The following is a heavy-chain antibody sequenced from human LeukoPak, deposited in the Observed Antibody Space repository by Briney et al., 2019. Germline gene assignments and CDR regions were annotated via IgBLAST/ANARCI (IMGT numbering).Heavy chain of an antibody. V-gene: IGHV4-31*11. CDR2: ISYSGRT. D-gene: IGHD3-10*01. CDR3: ARVSILVLGALFSNAYFFDY. CDR1: GGSISNSDYF. J-gene: IGHJ4*02. Sequence: SQTLSLTCAVSGGSISNSDYFWSWVRQHPGKGLEWIAYISYSGRTYYSPSLKSRVTISLDTSKNQFSLNLISATAADTAVYYCARVSILVLGALFSNAYFFDYWGQGTLVTVSS.